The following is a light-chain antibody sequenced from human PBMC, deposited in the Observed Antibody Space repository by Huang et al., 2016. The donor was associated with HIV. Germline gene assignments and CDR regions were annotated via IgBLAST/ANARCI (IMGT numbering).Light chain of an antibody. J-gene: IGKJ1*01. CDR3: QQYYSTPSWT. V-gene: IGKV4-1*01. CDR2: WSS. CDR1: QSVLYCSNNKNY. Sequence: IVMTQSPDSLSVSLGERALINCKSSQSVLYCSNNKNYLSWYQQNPGQRAKLLSYWSSTVDTGVPDRFSGSGSGTDFTLTISSLQAEDVAVYYCQQYYSTPSWTFGQGTKVEIK.